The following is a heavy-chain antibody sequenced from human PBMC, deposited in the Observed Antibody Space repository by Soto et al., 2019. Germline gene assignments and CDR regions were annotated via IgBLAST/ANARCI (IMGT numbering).Heavy chain of an antibody. CDR1: GFTFSSYA. CDR2: ISGSGGST. J-gene: IGHJ4*02. V-gene: IGHV3-23*01. CDR3: AKEREYYDSSGYYYSWAPDY. Sequence: EVQLLESGGGLVQPGGSLRLSCAASGFTFSSYAMSWVRQAPGKGLEWVSAISGSGGSTYYADSVKGRFTISRDNSKNTLYLQMNSLRAEDTAVYYCAKEREYYDSSGYYYSWAPDYWGQGTLVTVS. D-gene: IGHD3-22*01.